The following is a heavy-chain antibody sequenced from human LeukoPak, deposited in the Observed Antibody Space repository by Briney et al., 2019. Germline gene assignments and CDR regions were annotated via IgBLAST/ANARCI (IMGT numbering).Heavy chain of an antibody. D-gene: IGHD1-26*01. J-gene: IGHJ6*03. Sequence: GESLKISCKGSGYSFTNYWIGWVRQTPGKGLEWMGIIYPGDSDTTYSPSFQGQVTISADKSINTAYLQWSSLKASDTAMYYCARHLLNYYYMDVWGKGTTVTVSS. CDR3: ARHLLNYYYMDV. CDR1: GYSFTNYW. CDR2: IYPGDSDT. V-gene: IGHV5-51*01.